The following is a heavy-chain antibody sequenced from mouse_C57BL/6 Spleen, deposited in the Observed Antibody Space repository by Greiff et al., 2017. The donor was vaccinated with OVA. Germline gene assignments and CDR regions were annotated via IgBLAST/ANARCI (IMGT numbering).Heavy chain of an antibody. Sequence: EVMLVESGGDLVKPGGSLKLSCAASGFTFSIYGMSWVRQTPDKRLEWVATISSGGSYTYYPDSVKGRFTISRDNAKNTLYLQMSSLKSEDTAMYYCARHGGDYRYFDVWGTGTTVTVSS. V-gene: IGHV5-6*01. CDR3: ARHGGDYRYFDV. CDR2: ISSGGSYT. D-gene: IGHD2-13*01. CDR1: GFTFSIYG. J-gene: IGHJ1*03.